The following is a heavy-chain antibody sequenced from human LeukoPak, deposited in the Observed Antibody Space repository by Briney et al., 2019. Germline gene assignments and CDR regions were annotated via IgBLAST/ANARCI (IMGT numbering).Heavy chain of an antibody. V-gene: IGHV4-34*01. J-gene: IGHJ4*02. CDR2: INHSGST. CDR1: GGSFSGYY. CDR3: ARHSTSYGPFDY. D-gene: IGHD5-18*01. Sequence: SETLSLTCAVYGGSFSGYYWGWIRQPPGKGLEWIGEINHSGSTNYNPSLKSRVTISVDTSKNQFSLKLSSVTAADTAVYYCARHSTSYGPFDYWGQGTLVTVSS.